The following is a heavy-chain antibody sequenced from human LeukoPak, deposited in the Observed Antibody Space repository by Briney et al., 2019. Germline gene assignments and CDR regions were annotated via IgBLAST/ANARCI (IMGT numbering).Heavy chain of an antibody. CDR3: ARHLSESSSPGDAFDI. CDR2: IYPGDSDT. J-gene: IGHJ3*02. D-gene: IGHD6-6*01. V-gene: IGHV5-51*01. CDR1: GYSFTSYW. Sequence: GESLKISCKGSGYSFTSYWIGWVRQMPGKGLEWMGIIYPGDSDTRYSPSFQGQVTISADKSISTAYLQWSSLKASDTAMYYCARHLSESSSPGDAFDIWGQGTMVTVSS.